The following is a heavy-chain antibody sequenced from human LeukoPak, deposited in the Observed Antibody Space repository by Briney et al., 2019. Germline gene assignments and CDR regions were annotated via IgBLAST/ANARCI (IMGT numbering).Heavy chain of an antibody. J-gene: IGHJ4*02. CDR2: IYYSGST. V-gene: IGHV4-61*05. CDR1: GGSISSSSYY. D-gene: IGHD3-22*01. CDR3: ARNYDSSGYPMGYFDY. Sequence: SETLSLTCTVSGGSISSSSYYWGWIRQPPGKGLEWIGYIYYSGSTNYNPSLKSRVTISVDTSKNQFSLKLSSVTAADTAVYYCARNYDSSGYPMGYFDYWGQGTLVTVSS.